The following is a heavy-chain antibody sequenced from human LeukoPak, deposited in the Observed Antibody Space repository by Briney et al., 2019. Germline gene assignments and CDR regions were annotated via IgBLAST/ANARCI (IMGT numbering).Heavy chain of an antibody. Sequence: SETLSLTCTVSGGSISSYYWSWIWQPPGKGLEWIGYIYYSGSTNYNPSLKSRVTISVDTSKNQFSLKLSSVTAADTAVYYCARSVGATTPFDYWGQGTLVTVSS. CDR2: IYYSGST. J-gene: IGHJ4*02. CDR3: ARSVGATTPFDY. V-gene: IGHV4-59*01. D-gene: IGHD1-26*01. CDR1: GGSISSYY.